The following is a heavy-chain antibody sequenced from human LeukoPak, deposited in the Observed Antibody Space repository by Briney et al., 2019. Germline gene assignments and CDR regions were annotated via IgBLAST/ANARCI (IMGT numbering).Heavy chain of an antibody. Sequence: GGSLRLSCSASGFTFSSYAMHWVRQAPGEGLEYFSAISSNGGSTYYADSVKGRFTISRDNSKNTLYLQMSSLRAEDMAVYYCVKGVGLKQKTYYFDYWGQGTLVTVSS. CDR2: ISSNGGST. CDR3: VKGVGLKQKTYYFDY. V-gene: IGHV3-64D*09. D-gene: IGHD1/OR15-1a*01. J-gene: IGHJ4*02. CDR1: GFTFSSYA.